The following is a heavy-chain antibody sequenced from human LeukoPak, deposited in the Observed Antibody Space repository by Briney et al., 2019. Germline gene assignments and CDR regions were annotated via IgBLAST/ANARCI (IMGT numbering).Heavy chain of an antibody. V-gene: IGHV4-59*01. CDR3: ARNQVATYCGGDCYSEAFDI. Sequence: SETLSLTCAVYGGSFSGYYWSWIRQPPGKGLEWIGYIYYSGSTNYNPSLKSRVTISVDTSKNQFSLKLSSVTAADTAVYYCARNQVATYCGGDCYSEAFDIWGQGTMVTVSS. CDR2: IYYSGST. D-gene: IGHD2-21*02. CDR1: GGSFSGYY. J-gene: IGHJ3*02.